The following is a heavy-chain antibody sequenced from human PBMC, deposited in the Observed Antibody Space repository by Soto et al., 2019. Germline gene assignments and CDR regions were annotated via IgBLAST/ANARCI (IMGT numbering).Heavy chain of an antibody. CDR2: IFHDGSKK. D-gene: IGHD2-21*02. Sequence: RLSSAASGFSFSTLAIHRVRQAPGKGRECVAVIFHDGSKKYYGDSVRGRFAISRDNSKNTVDLQMNSLRVDDTAVYYCARVFGDGNCGCDFWRQGGLATV. CDR3: ARVFGDGNCGCDF. J-gene: IGHJ4*02. CDR1: GFSFSTLA. V-gene: IGHV3-30*09.